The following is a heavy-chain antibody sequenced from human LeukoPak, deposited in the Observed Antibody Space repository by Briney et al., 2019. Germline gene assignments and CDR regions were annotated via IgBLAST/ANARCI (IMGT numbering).Heavy chain of an antibody. CDR2: IYSGGST. CDR3: ARDLSSSNWYDY. V-gene: IGHV3-53*01. CDR1: GFTVSSNY. J-gene: IGHJ5*01. Sequence: GGSLRLSCAASGFTVSSNYMSWVRQAPGKGLEWVSVIYSGGSTYYADSVKGRFTISRDNAKNSLYLQMNTLRAEDTAVYYCARDLSSSNWYDYWGQGTLVTVSS. D-gene: IGHD6-13*01.